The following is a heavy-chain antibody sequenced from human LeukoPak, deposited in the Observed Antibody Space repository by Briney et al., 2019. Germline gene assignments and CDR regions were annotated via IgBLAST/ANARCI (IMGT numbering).Heavy chain of an antibody. Sequence: GRSLRLSCAASGFTFSSYAMHWVRQAPGKGLEWVAVISYDGSNKYYADSVKGRFTISRDNSKNTLYLQMNSLRAEDTAVYYCAKDGGELGYCSSTSCYTPPFHFDYWGQGTLVTVSS. D-gene: IGHD2-2*02. CDR2: ISYDGSNK. CDR3: AKDGGELGYCSSTSCYTPPFHFDY. CDR1: GFTFSSYA. J-gene: IGHJ4*02. V-gene: IGHV3-30*04.